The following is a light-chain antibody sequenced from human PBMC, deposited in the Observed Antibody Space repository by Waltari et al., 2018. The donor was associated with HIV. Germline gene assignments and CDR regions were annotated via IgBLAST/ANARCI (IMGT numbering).Light chain of an antibody. J-gene: IGLJ1*01. CDR3: CSYVGWSTILYV. CDR1: SSDVGSYNL. Sequence: QSALTQPASMSGSPGQSITISCTGTSSDVGSYNLFSWYQQHPGKAPKLMIYEVSKRPSGVSNRFSGSKSGNTASLTISGLQAEDEADYYCCSYVGWSTILYVFGTGTKVTVL. CDR2: EVS. V-gene: IGLV2-23*02.